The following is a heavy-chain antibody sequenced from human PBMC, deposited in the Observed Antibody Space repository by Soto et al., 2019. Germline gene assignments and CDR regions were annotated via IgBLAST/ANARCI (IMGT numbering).Heavy chain of an antibody. J-gene: IGHJ6*02. Sequence: QVQLVESGGGVVQPGRSLRLSCAASGFTFSSYGMHWVRQAPGKGLEWVAVISYDGSNKYYADSVKGRFTISRDNSKNXXYLQMTSLRAEETAVYYCAKDRPSGSRPYYYGMDVWGQGTTVTVSS. CDR2: ISYDGSNK. D-gene: IGHD1-26*01. CDR1: GFTFSSYG. CDR3: AKDRPSGSRPYYYGMDV. V-gene: IGHV3-30*18.